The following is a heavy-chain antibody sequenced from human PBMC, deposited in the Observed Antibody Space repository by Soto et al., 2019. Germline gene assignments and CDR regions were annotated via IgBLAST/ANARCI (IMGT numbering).Heavy chain of an antibody. V-gene: IGHV1-8*01. D-gene: IGHD3-3*01. CDR2: MNPNSGNT. CDR3: AKDLVNDFWSGYYFWYSDYYYGMDV. Sequence: ASVKVSCKASGYTFTSYDINWVRQATGQGLEWMGWMNPNSGNTGYAQKFQGRVTMTRNTSISTAYMELSSLRSEDTAVYYCAKDLVNDFWSGYYFWYSDYYYGMDVWGQGTTVTVSS. CDR1: GYTFTSYD. J-gene: IGHJ6*02.